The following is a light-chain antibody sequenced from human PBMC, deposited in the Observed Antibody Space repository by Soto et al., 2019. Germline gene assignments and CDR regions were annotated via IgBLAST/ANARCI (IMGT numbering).Light chain of an antibody. J-gene: IGLJ2*01. CDR2: EVT. Sequence: QSALPQPASVSGSPGQSITISCTGSSSDVGAYNYVSWYQQHPGKAPRLMIYEVTNRPSGVSNRFSGSKSGNTASLTISGLRAEDEADYYCSSYTSGSTLVVFGGGTKLTVL. CDR1: SSDVGAYNY. CDR3: SSYTSGSTLVV. V-gene: IGLV2-14*01.